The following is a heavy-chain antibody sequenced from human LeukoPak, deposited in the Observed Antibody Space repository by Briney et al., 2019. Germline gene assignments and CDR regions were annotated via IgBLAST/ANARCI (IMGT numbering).Heavy chain of an antibody. CDR3: AREEGAPVNFDY. J-gene: IGHJ4*02. CDR1: GYTFSTYG. D-gene: IGHD3-16*01. V-gene: IGHV1-18*01. Sequence: ASVKVSCKASGYTFSTYGISWVRQAPGQGLEWMAWISAYNGNTNYAQKLQGRVTMTIDTSTSTAYMELRSLRSEDTAVYYCAREEGAPVNFDYWGQGTLVTASS. CDR2: ISAYNGNT.